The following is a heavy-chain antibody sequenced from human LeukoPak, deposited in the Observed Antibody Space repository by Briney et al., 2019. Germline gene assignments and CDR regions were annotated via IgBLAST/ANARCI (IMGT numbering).Heavy chain of an antibody. CDR1: GFTFSSYA. D-gene: IGHD6-13*01. CDR3: ARRTAAAAAPYYFDY. CDR2: ISYDGSNK. J-gene: IGHJ4*02. Sequence: GRSLRLSCAASGFTFSSYAMHWVRQAPGKGLEWVAVISYDGSNKYYADSVKGRFTISRDNSKNTLYLQMNSLRAEDTAVYYCARRTAAAAAPYYFDYWGQGTLVTVSS. V-gene: IGHV3-30*04.